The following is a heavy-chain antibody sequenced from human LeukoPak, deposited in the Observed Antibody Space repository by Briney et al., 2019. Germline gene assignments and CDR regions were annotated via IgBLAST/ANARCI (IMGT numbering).Heavy chain of an antibody. Sequence: ASVTVSCKASGYTFTSYGISWVRQAPGQGLEWMGWISAYNGNTNYAQKLQGRVTMTTDTSTSTAYMELRSLRSDDTAVYYCARDSRLLGYCTNGVCYSGYWGQGTLVTVSS. CDR1: GYTFTSYG. V-gene: IGHV1-18*01. D-gene: IGHD2-8*01. CDR3: ARDSRLLGYCTNGVCYSGY. J-gene: IGHJ4*02. CDR2: ISAYNGNT.